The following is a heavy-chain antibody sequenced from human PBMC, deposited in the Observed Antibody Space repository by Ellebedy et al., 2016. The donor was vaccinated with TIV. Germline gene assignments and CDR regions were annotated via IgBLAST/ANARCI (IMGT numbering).Heavy chain of an antibody. J-gene: IGHJ6*02. CDR1: GHSFTSYG. CDR2: INTGNGNT. CDR3: ATREWQDPMDV. V-gene: IGHV1-3*04. D-gene: IGHD3-3*01. Sequence: ASVKVSCXASGHSFTSYGIHWVRQAPGQRPEWMGWINTGNGNTKYSQKLQGRVTITRDTSATTAYMELSGLMSEGTAVYYCATREWQDPMDVWGQGTTVTVSS.